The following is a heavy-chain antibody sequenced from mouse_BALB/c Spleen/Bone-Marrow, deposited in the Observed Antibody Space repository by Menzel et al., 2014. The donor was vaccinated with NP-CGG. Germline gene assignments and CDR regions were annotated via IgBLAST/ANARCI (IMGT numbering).Heavy chain of an antibody. D-gene: IGHD2-3*01. CDR3: ARNGYYYYFDY. J-gene: IGHJ2*01. CDR2: ISYSGST. V-gene: IGHV3-2*02. Sequence: ESGPGLVKPSQSLSLTCTVTGYSITSDYAWNWIRQFPGNKLEWMGYISYSGSTSYNPSLKSRISITRDTSKNQFFLQLNSVTTEDTATYYSARNGYYYYFDYWGQGTTLTVSS. CDR1: GYSITSDYA.